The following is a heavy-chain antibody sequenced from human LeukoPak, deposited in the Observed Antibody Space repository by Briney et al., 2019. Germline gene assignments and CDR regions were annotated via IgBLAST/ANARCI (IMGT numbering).Heavy chain of an antibody. D-gene: IGHD6-6*01. Sequence: PGGSLRLSCAASGFTFSSYSMNWVRQAPGKGLEWVSSISSSSSYIYYADSVKGRFTVSRDNAKNSLYLQMNSLRAEDTAVYYCASMRSVEQLVEDLRPYYYYMDVWGKGTMVTVSS. J-gene: IGHJ6*03. CDR3: ASMRSVEQLVEDLRPYYYYMDV. CDR1: GFTFSSYS. V-gene: IGHV3-21*01. CDR2: ISSSSSYI.